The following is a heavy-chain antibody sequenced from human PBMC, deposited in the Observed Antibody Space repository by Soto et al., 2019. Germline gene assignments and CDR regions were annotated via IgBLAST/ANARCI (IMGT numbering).Heavy chain of an antibody. CDR2: IIPVFGTP. J-gene: IGHJ4*02. V-gene: IGHV1-69*06. CDR3: ARGGALSTSWYWGDGLDS. CDR1: GYSFSSHA. Sequence: GASVKVSCKASGYSFSSHAITWVRQAPGQGLEWMGGIIPVFGTPSYAQKFQGRVTISADKSTNTSYLELRSLRSEDTAVYYCARGGALSTSWYWGDGLDSWGQGTRVTVSS. D-gene: IGHD6-13*01.